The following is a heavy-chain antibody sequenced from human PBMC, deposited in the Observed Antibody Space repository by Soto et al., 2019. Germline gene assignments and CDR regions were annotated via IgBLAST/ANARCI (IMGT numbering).Heavy chain of an antibody. D-gene: IGHD2-21*02. Sequence: QVQLVQSGAEEKKPGASVKVSCKASGYTFTSYAMPWVRQAPGQRLEWMGWINAGNGNTKYSQKFQGRVTITRDTSASTAYMERSSLRSEDTAVYYCARAWVVVTAPDYWGQGTLVTVSS. J-gene: IGHJ4*02. CDR2: INAGNGNT. CDR1: GYTFTSYA. V-gene: IGHV1-3*05. CDR3: ARAWVVVTAPDY.